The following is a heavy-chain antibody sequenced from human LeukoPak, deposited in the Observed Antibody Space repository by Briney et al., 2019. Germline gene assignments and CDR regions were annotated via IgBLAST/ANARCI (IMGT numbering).Heavy chain of an antibody. D-gene: IGHD6-19*01. J-gene: IGHJ4*02. CDR1: GYSLSSGYY. V-gene: IGHV4-38-2*02. CDR3: ARRIAVTGSFDF. Sequence: NPSETLSLTCSVSGYSLSSGYYCSWIRQPPGKGLEWIGSIYHSGSTYYNPPLKSRVTISKDRSENQFSLKLSSVTAADTALYYCARRIAVTGSFDFWGQGTLVTVSS. CDR2: IYHSGST.